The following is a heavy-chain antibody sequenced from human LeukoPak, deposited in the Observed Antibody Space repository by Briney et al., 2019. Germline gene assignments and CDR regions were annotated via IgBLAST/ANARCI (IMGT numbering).Heavy chain of an antibody. CDR2: INPNSGGT. Sequence: ASVKVSCKASGYTFTGYYMHWVRQAPGQGLEWMGWINPNSGGTNYAQKFQGRVTMTRDTSISTAYMELSRLRSDDTAVYYCARGWALYCSSTSCYTGFDYWGQGTLVTVSS. J-gene: IGHJ4*02. CDR1: GYTFTGYY. D-gene: IGHD2-2*02. V-gene: IGHV1-2*02. CDR3: ARGWALYCSSTSCYTGFDY.